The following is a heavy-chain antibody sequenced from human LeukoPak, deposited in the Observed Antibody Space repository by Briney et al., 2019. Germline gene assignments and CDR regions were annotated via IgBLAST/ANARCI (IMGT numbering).Heavy chain of an antibody. Sequence: GRSLRLSCAASGFTFSSYGMHWVRQAPGKGLEWVAVIWYDGSNKYYADSAKGRFTISRDNSKNTLYLQMNSLRAEDTAVYYCVGAVTNDGPVAFDIWGQGTMVTVSS. V-gene: IGHV3-33*01. J-gene: IGHJ3*02. CDR2: IWYDGSNK. CDR3: VGAVTNDGPVAFDI. D-gene: IGHD1-1*01. CDR1: GFTFSSYG.